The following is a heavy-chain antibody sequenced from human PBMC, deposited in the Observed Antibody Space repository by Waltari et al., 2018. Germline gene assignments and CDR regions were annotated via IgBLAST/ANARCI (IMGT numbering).Heavy chain of an antibody. V-gene: IGHV3-72*01. J-gene: IGHJ4*02. D-gene: IGHD2-2*01. CDR1: GFTFSDHY. CDR3: ARDTAAALDS. Sequence: EVQLVESGGGLVQPGGSLRLSCVASGFTFSDHYMDWVRQAPGKGMEWVSRTKNKANSHITDYAASVKVRFIGSRDDSKNSLYLQMNNLKTEDTAVYYCARDTAAALDSWGQGTLVTVSS. CDR2: TKNKANSHIT.